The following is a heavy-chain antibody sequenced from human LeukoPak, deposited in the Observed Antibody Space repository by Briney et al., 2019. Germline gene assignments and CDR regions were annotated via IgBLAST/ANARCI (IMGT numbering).Heavy chain of an antibody. Sequence: PGGSLRLSCAVSGFTLNNYAMSWVRQAPGKGLEWGARIRGSGGRTNYADSVKGRFTIYRDNSKNTLYMQMSYLRAEDTAVYYCAKMRGDCSSISCSSFDYWGQGALITVSS. V-gene: IGHV3-23*01. CDR1: GFTLNNYA. CDR3: AKMRGDCSSISCSSFDY. J-gene: IGHJ4*02. CDR2: IRGSGGRT. D-gene: IGHD2-2*03.